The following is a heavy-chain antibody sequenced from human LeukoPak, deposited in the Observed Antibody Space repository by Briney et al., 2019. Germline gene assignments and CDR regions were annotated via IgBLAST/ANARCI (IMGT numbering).Heavy chain of an antibody. V-gene: IGHV4-61*02. J-gene: IGHJ5*02. Sequence: SETLSLTCTVSGDSISSSRHYWSWIRQPAGKGLEWIGRIYPSGNTNYNPSLKSRVTISLDTSKNQFSLKLSSVTAADTAVYYCARVHVFRGWFDPWGQGTLVTVSS. CDR1: GDSISSSRHY. D-gene: IGHD2-21*01. CDR3: ARVHVFRGWFDP. CDR2: IYPSGNT.